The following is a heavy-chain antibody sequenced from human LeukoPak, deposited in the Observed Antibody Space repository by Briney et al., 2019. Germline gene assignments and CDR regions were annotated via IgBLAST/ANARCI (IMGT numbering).Heavy chain of an antibody. V-gene: IGHV3-9*03. Sequence: GGSLRLSCAASGFTFDDYAMHWVRQAPGKGLEWVSGISWNSGSIGDADSVKGRFTISRDNAKNSLYLQMNSLRPEDMASYYCVKSIYYDSSGPFDYWGQGTLVTVSS. CDR2: ISWNSGSI. D-gene: IGHD3-22*01. J-gene: IGHJ4*02. CDR3: VKSIYYDSSGPFDY. CDR1: GFTFDDYA.